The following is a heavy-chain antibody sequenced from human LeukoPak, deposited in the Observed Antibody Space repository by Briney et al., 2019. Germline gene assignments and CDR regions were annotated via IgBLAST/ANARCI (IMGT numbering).Heavy chain of an antibody. CDR1: GYIFAAYW. J-gene: IGHJ4*02. CDR2: IIPMVGTA. Sequence: KFSGKGSGYIFAAYWIGWVRQAPGQGFGWMGRIIPMVGTANYAQKFQGRVTITTDEGTSTADMELSSLRSEDTAVYYCARVLGNYVWGSYRYDYYFDYCGQGTLVTVSS. V-gene: IGHV1-69*05. CDR3: ARVLGNYVWGSYRYDYYFDY. D-gene: IGHD3-16*02.